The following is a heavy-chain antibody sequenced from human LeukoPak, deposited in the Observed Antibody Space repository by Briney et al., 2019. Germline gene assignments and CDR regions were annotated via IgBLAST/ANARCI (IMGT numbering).Heavy chain of an antibody. CDR2: ISSSSSTI. D-gene: IGHD6-6*01. Sequence: PGGSLRLSCAASGFTFSSYRMNWVRQAPGKGLEWVSYISSSSSTIYYADSVKGRFTISRDNAKNSLYLQMNSLRAEDTAVYYCAREGGIAAQFLDYWGQGTLVTVSS. J-gene: IGHJ4*02. CDR1: GFTFSSYR. CDR3: AREGGIAAQFLDY. V-gene: IGHV3-48*01.